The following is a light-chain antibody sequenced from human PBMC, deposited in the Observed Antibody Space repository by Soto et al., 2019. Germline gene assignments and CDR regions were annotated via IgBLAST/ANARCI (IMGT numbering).Light chain of an antibody. V-gene: IGKV3-20*01. Sequence: EIVLTQSPGTLSLSPGERATLSCRASQSVSSSYLAWYQQKPGQAPRLLIYGASSRATGIPDRFSGSGSGTDFTLPISRLEPEDFAVYYCQQYGSSSFTFGPGTNVDIK. CDR2: GAS. CDR1: QSVSSSY. CDR3: QQYGSSSFT. J-gene: IGKJ3*01.